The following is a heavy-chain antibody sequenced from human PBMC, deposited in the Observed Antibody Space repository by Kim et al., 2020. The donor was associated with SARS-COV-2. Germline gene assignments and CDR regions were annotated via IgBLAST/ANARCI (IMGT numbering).Heavy chain of an antibody. CDR3: ARSSPPWTRRTQTTTDYYNGMDV. CDR1: NGSITGYY. J-gene: IGHJ6*02. CDR2: VYHTGRT. V-gene: IGHV4-59*13. D-gene: IGHD1-1*01. Sequence: SETLSLTCTVSNGSITGYYWSWIRQPPGKGLEWIAYVYHTGRTNQNPSLKSRVTISIDTAKSQFSLTLSSVTAADTAVYFCARSSPPWTRRTQTTTDYYNGMDVWGQGTTVTVSS.